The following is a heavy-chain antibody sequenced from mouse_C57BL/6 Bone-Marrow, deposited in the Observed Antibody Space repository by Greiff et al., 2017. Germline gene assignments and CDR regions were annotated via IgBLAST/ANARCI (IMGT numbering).Heavy chain of an antibody. V-gene: IGHV1-55*01. CDR1: GYTFTSYW. Sequence: VQLQQSGAELVKPGASVTMSCKASGYTFTSYWIPWVKQRPGQGLEWIGDIDPGSGSTNYNEKFKSKATMTVDTSSSTAYMQLSSLTSEDSAVYYSARGPDLDYWGQGTTITVSS. CDR3: ARGPDLDY. CDR2: IDPGSGST. J-gene: IGHJ2*01.